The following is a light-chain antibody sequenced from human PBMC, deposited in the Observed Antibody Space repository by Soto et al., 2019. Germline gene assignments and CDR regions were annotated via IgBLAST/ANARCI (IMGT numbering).Light chain of an antibody. CDR2: GAS. Sequence: EIVLTQSPGTLSLSPGERATLSCRPSQSVSSSYLAWYQQKPGQAPRLLIYGASSRATGIPARFSGSGSGTEFTLTINSLQSEDSAVYYCQQHNQWPITFGQGTRLEIK. CDR1: QSVSSSY. CDR3: QQHNQWPIT. V-gene: IGKV3D-20*02. J-gene: IGKJ5*01.